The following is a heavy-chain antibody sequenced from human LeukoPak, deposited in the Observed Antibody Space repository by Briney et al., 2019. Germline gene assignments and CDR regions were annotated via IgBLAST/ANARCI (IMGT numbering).Heavy chain of an antibody. J-gene: IGHJ6*04. CDR1: EFTFSSYW. CDR2: ISGSGGST. CDR3: AKVVGIAAAGTPYYYYYGMDV. V-gene: IGHV3-23*01. Sequence: GGSLRLSCAASEFTFSSYWMHWVRQAPGKGLEWVSAISGSGGSTYYADSVKGRFTISRDNSKNTLYLQMNSLRAEDTAVYYCAKVVGIAAAGTPYYYYYGMDVWGKGTTVTVSS. D-gene: IGHD6-13*01.